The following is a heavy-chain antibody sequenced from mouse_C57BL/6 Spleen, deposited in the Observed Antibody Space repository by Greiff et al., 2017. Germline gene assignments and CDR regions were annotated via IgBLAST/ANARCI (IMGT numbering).Heavy chain of an antibody. J-gene: IGHJ2*01. Sequence: EVKLQESGGGLVQPKGSLKLSCAASGFSFNTYAMNWVRQAPGKGLEWVARIRSKSNNYATYYADSVKDRFTISRDDSESMLYLQMNNLKTEDTAMYYCVRLEEGTGSFDYWGQGTTLTVSS. D-gene: IGHD4-1*01. V-gene: IGHV10-1*01. CDR2: IRSKSNNYAT. CDR3: VRLEEGTGSFDY. CDR1: GFSFNTYA.